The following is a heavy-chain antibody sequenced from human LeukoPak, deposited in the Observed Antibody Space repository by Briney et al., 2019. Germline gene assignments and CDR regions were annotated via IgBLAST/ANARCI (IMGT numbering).Heavy chain of an antibody. J-gene: IGHJ6*03. Sequence: SSETLSLTCAVYGGSFSDYYWSCIRQPPGKGLEWIGEINHSGSTKYNPSLKSRVTISVDTSKNQFSLKLSSVTAADTAVYYCARGFLSVVWSCPYYMDVWGKGTTVTASS. CDR2: INHSGST. D-gene: IGHD3-16*01. V-gene: IGHV4-34*01. CDR1: GGSFSDYY. CDR3: ARGFLSVVWSCPYYMDV.